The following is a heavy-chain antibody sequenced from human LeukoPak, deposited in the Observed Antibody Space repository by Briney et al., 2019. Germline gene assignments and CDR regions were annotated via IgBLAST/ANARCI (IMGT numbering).Heavy chain of an antibody. CDR1: GGSISSYY. CDR2: IYYSGST. V-gene: IGHV4-59*08. CDR3: AGTDSSGYYGAY. Sequence: QPSETLSLTCTVSGGSISSYYWSWIRQPPGKGLEWIGYIYYSGSTYYNPSLKSRVTISVDTSNNLFSLKLSSVTAADTAVYYCAGTDSSGYYGAYWGQGTLVTVSS. J-gene: IGHJ4*02. D-gene: IGHD3-22*01.